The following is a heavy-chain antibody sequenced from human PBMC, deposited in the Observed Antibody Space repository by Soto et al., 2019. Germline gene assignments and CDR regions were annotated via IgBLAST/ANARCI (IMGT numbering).Heavy chain of an antibody. CDR2: ISGSGDST. V-gene: IGHV3-23*01. CDR1: GFTFSTYA. Sequence: PGGSLRLSCAASGFTFSTYAMSWVRQAPGKGLEWVSAISGSGDSTYSADSVRGRFTISRDNSINTLYLQMNNLGNEDTVVYYCAHPRGYGVFDAYDIWGQGTMVTV. D-gene: IGHD4-17*01. J-gene: IGHJ3*02. CDR3: AHPRGYGVFDAYDI.